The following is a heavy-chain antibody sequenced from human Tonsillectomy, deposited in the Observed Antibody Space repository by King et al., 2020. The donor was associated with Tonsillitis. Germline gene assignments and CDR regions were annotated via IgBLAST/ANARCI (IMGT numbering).Heavy chain of an antibody. D-gene: IGHD3-10*01. CDR1: GYTFTSYG. V-gene: IGHV1-18*01. J-gene: IGHJ3*02. CDR2: ISAYYGNT. Sequence: QLVQSGAEVKKPGASVKVSCKASGYTFTSYGISWVRQAPGQGLEWMGWISAYYGNTNYAQKLQGRVTMTTDTSTSTAYMELRSLRSDDTAVYYCARDLEYYYGSGSRSDAFDIWGQGTMVTVSS. CDR3: ARDLEYYYGSGSRSDAFDI.